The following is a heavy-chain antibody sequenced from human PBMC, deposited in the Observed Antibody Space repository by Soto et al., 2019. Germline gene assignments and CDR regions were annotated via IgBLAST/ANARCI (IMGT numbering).Heavy chain of an antibody. CDR2: IKSKTDGGTT. CDR1: GFTFSNAW. V-gene: IGHV3-15*01. Sequence: EVQLVESGGGLVKPGGSLRLSCAGSGFTFSNAWMSWVRQAPGKGLEWVGRIKSKTDGGTTDYAALVKGRFTISRDDSKNTLYLQMNSLKTEDTAVYYCTTARYYDSSGYYYDYWGQGTLVTVSP. D-gene: IGHD3-22*01. J-gene: IGHJ4*02. CDR3: TTARYYDSSGYYYDY.